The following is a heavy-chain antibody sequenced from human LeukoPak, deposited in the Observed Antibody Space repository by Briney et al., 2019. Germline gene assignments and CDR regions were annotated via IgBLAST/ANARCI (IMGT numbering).Heavy chain of an antibody. V-gene: IGHV4-61*09. Sequence: PSETLSLTCTVSGDSIRSDSYYWSWIRQSAGKGLEWIGHVYTSGRTNYNPSLKSRVTTSVETSKNQFSLKLSSVTAADTAVYYCARAPYDFWNGYYDKWGQGTLVTVSS. CDR1: GDSIRSDSYY. D-gene: IGHD3-3*01. CDR3: ARAPYDFWNGYYDK. CDR2: VYTSGRT. J-gene: IGHJ4*02.